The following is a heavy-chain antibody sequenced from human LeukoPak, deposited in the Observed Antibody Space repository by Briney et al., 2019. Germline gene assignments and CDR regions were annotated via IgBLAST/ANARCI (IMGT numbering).Heavy chain of an antibody. V-gene: IGHV3-74*01. CDR2: ISPDGTVR. J-gene: IGHJ4*02. CDR3: VRDRSTFTLFDS. D-gene: IGHD2/OR15-2a*01. CDR1: GFTFSSHW. Sequence: GGSLRLSCVVSGFTFSSHWMPWVRQAPGKGPVWVSRISPDGTVRGYADSVKGRFTISRDNAKNTLYLQMNNVRAEDTAVFYCVRDRSTFTLFDSWGQGTLVTVSS.